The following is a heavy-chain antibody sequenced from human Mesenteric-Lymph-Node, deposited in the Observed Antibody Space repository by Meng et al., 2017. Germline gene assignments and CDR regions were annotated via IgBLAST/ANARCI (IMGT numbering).Heavy chain of an antibody. Sequence: QLRLGQSGAWVKKPGASGKVSCKASGYTFTSYDINWVRQATGQGLEWMGWMNPNSGNTGYAQKFQGRVTITRNTSISTAYMELSSLRSEDTAVYYCARGRYCSGGSCGPIDPWGQGTLVTVSS. CDR1: GYTFTSYD. CDR2: MNPNSGNT. J-gene: IGHJ5*02. D-gene: IGHD2-15*01. CDR3: ARGRYCSGGSCGPIDP. V-gene: IGHV1-8*03.